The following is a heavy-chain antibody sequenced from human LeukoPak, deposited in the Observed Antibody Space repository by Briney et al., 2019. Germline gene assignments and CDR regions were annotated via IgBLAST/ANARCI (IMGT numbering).Heavy chain of an antibody. J-gene: IGHJ3*02. CDR2: IYHSGST. CDR3: ARDRDTAGADAFDI. V-gene: IGHV4-4*02. D-gene: IGHD5-18*01. Sequence: KTSETLSLTCAVSGGSISSDNWWNWVRRPPGKGLEWIGEIYHSGSTSYNPSLKSRVTISVDRSKNQFSLKLTSVTAADTAMYYCARDRDTAGADAFDIWGQGTMVTVSS. CDR1: GGSISSDNW.